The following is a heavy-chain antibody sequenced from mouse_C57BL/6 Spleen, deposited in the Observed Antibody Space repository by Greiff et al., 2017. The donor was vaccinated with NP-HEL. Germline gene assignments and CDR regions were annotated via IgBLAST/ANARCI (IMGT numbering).Heavy chain of an antibody. J-gene: IGHJ4*01. CDR2: IDPSDSET. CDR3: ARDSSYYYAMDY. CDR1: GYTFTSYW. D-gene: IGHD1-1*01. Sequence: QVQLQPPGAELVRPGSSVKLSCKASGYTFTSYWMHWVKQRPIQGLEWIGNIDPSDSETHYNQKFKDKATLTVDKSSSTAYMQLSSLTSADSAVYYCARDSSYYYAMDYWGQGTSVTVSS. V-gene: IGHV1-52*01.